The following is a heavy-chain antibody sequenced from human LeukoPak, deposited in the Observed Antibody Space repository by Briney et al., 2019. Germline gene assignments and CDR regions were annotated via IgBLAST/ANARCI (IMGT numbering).Heavy chain of an antibody. J-gene: IGHJ4*02. D-gene: IGHD4-17*01. V-gene: IGHV3-33*01. Sequence: GGSLRLSCAASGFTFSSYGMHWVRQAPGKGLEWVAVIWYDGNNKYYADSVKGRFTISRDNSKSTLYLQINSLRAEDTAVYYCARDLALVRKYGDSLSYWGQGTLVTVSS. CDR2: IWYDGNNK. CDR1: GFTFSSYG. CDR3: ARDLALVRKYGDSLSY.